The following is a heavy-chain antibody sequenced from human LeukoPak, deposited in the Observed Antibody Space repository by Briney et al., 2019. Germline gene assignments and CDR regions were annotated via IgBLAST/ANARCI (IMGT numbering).Heavy chain of an antibody. J-gene: IGHJ4*02. V-gene: IGHV3-30*02. CDR3: AKDSTAPISITMVRGRWYFDY. Sequence: GGSLRLSCAAAGFIFSNYGIHWVRQGPGKGLEWVAYIHYDGSIKLYGDSVKGRFTISRDNSKNTLYLQMNSLRAEDTAVYYCAKDSTAPISITMVRGRWYFDYWGQGTLVTVSS. CDR2: IHYDGSIK. CDR1: GFIFSNYG. D-gene: IGHD3-10*01.